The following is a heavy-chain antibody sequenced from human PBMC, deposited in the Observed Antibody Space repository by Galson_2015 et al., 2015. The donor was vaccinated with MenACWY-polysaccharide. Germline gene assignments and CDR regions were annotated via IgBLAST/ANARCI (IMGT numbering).Heavy chain of an antibody. CDR1: GYTFTSYG. Sequence: SCKASGYTFTSYGISWVRQAPGQGLEWMGWISPYNGNTNYAQNLQGRVTMTTDTSTSTAYMELRSLRSDDTAMYYCARGGVCGHPYGMDVWGQGTTVTVSS. CDR3: ARGGVCGHPYGMDV. J-gene: IGHJ6*02. CDR2: ISPYNGNT. D-gene: IGHD3-10*01. V-gene: IGHV1-18*01.